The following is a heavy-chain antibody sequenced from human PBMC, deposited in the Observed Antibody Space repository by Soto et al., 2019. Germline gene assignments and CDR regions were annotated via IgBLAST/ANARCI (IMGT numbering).Heavy chain of an antibody. Sequence: SETLSLTCTVSGGSISSYYWSWIRQPPGKGLEWIGYIYYSGSTNYNPSLKSRVTISVDTSKNQFSRKLSSVTAADTAVYYCARHAELYCSGGSCYQPHYFDYWGQGTLVTVSS. J-gene: IGHJ4*02. CDR1: GGSISSYY. V-gene: IGHV4-59*08. D-gene: IGHD2-15*01. CDR3: ARHAELYCSGGSCYQPHYFDY. CDR2: IYYSGST.